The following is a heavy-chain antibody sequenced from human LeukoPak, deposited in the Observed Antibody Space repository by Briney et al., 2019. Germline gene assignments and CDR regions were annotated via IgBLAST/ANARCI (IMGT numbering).Heavy chain of an antibody. J-gene: IGHJ4*02. V-gene: IGHV3-30*18. CDR3: AKDQDLYCSGGSCYSPGDY. CDR1: GFTFSSYG. Sequence: GGSLRLSCAASGFTFSSYGMHWVRQAPGKGLEWVAVISYDGSNKYYADSVKGRFTISRDNSKNTLYLQMNSLRAEDTAVYYCAKDQDLYCSGGSCYSPGDYWGQGTLVTVSS. D-gene: IGHD2-15*01. CDR2: ISYDGSNK.